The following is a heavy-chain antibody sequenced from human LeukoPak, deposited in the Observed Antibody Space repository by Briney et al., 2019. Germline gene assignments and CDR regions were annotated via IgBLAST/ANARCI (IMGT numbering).Heavy chain of an antibody. J-gene: IGHJ3*02. CDR3: ARVVVMTAIGPDAFDI. D-gene: IGHD2-21*02. V-gene: IGHV4-34*01. CDR1: GGSFSGYY. Sequence: SETLSLTCAVYGGSFSGYYWSWIRQPPGKGLEWIGEINHSGSTNYNPSLKSRVTISVDTSKNQFSLKLSSVTAADTAVYYCARVVVMTAIGPDAFDIWGQGTMVTVSS. CDR2: INHSGST.